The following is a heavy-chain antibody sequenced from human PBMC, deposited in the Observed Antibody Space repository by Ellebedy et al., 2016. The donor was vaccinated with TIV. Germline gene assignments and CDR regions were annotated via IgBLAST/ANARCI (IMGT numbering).Heavy chain of an antibody. CDR1: GGSISSSSYY. J-gene: IGHJ5*02. CDR2: IYYSGST. Sequence: SETLSLXCTVSGGSISSSSYYWGWIRQPPGKGLEWIGSIYYSGSTYYNPSLKSRVTISVDTSMNQFSLKLSSVTAADTAVYYCARTTVSGFDPWGQGTLVTVSS. CDR3: ARTTVSGFDP. D-gene: IGHD4-17*01. V-gene: IGHV4-39*01.